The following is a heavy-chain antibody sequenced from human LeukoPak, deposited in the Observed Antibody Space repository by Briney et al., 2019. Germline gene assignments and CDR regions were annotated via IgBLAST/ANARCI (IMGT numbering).Heavy chain of an antibody. V-gene: IGHV3-74*01. CDR3: ARDQSTAGPTTAAY. CDR2: INTDGSNT. CDR1: GFTFSRLW. J-gene: IGHJ4*02. Sequence: QPGGSLRLSCAASGFTFSRLWMHWVRQAPGKGLVWVSRINTDGSNTIYADSVKGRFTISRDNAKNTLYLQMSSLRAEDTAIYYCARDQSTAGPTTAAYWGEGTLVTVSS. D-gene: IGHD1-26*01.